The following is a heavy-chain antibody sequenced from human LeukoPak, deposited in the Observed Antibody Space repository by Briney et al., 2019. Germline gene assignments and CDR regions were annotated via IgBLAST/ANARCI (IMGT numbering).Heavy chain of an antibody. J-gene: IGHJ5*02. CDR3: ARDLGQYYDTSDNWFDP. V-gene: IGHV3-23*01. Sequence: GGSLRLSCVASGFTFSSYAMSWVRQAPGKGLEWVSTISDSGDNTYYADSVKGRFTISRDNAKNTLNLQMNSLRAEDTAVYYCARDLGQYYDTSDNWFDPWGQGTLVTVSS. D-gene: IGHD3-22*01. CDR2: ISDSGDNT. CDR1: GFTFSSYA.